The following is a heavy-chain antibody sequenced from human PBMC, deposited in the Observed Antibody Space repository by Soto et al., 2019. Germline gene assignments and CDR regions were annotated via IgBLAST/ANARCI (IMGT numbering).Heavy chain of an antibody. CDR1: TETFNNYG. Sequence: ASVKVSCKASTETFNNYGIAWVRQAPGQGLEWMGWISTYNGNTNTYHKKRFQGRFTMTTDTSTTTAYMELTSLTSDDTAIYYCARAISLIMAAPAYWGQGTLVTVSS. V-gene: IGHV1-18*04. CDR2: ISTYNGNTNT. CDR3: ARAISLIMAAPAY. D-gene: IGHD2-8*01. J-gene: IGHJ4*02.